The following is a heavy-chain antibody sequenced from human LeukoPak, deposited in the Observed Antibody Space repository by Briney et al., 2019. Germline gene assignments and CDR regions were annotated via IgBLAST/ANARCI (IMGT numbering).Heavy chain of an antibody. CDR3: AKDRGVLSLFDY. D-gene: IGHD3-10*01. J-gene: IGHJ4*02. V-gene: IGHV3-23*01. Sequence: AGGSLRLSSAASGFTFSSYAMSWVRQAPGKGLQWVATMSGSGVNTYYADSVKGRFTVSRDNSKSTLYFQMNGLRVDDTAVYYCAKDRGVLSLFDYWGRGTLVTVSS. CDR1: GFTFSSYA. CDR2: MSGSGVNT.